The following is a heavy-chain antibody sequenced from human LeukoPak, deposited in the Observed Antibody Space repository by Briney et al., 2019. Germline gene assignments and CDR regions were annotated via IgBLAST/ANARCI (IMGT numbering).Heavy chain of an antibody. CDR2: ISPSGAST. D-gene: IGHD1-26*01. Sequence: PGESLRLSCAASGFTFSTYAMTWVRQAPGKGPGWGSSISPSGASTYYADSGKGRLAISRDNSRSTVYLQMNSLRAEDTAVYYCAKGWQKGENGNNNWFDPWGQGTLVTVSS. V-gene: IGHV3-23*01. CDR3: AKGWQKGENGNNNWFDP. CDR1: GFTFSTYA. J-gene: IGHJ5*02.